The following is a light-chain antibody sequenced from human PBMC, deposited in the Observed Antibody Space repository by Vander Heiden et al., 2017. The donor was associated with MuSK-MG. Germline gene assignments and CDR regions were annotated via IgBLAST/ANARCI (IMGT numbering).Light chain of an antibody. Sequence: SYVLTQPPSVSVAPGQTATIPCGGNNIGRKSVHWYQRQPGQAPVLVVYDDSDRPSGIPERFSGSNSGNTATLTISTVEAGDEADYYCQVWDTVSDHLWVFGGGTKLTVL. CDR3: QVWDTVSDHLWV. CDR2: DDS. V-gene: IGLV3-21*02. J-gene: IGLJ3*02. CDR1: NIGRKS.